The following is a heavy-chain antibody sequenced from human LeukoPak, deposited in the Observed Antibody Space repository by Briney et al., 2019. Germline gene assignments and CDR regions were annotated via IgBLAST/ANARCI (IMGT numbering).Heavy chain of an antibody. CDR1: GFTFSSYA. J-gene: IGHJ4*02. V-gene: IGHV3-21*01. CDR2: ISSDSKSI. CDR3: TRGSYGDYGY. D-gene: IGHD4-17*01. Sequence: PGGSLRLSCAASGFTFSSYAMTWVRQAPGKGLEWVSSISSDSKSIYYADSVKGRFIISRDNAKNSLFLQMDSLRAEDTALYYCTRGSYGDYGYWGQGTLVTVSS.